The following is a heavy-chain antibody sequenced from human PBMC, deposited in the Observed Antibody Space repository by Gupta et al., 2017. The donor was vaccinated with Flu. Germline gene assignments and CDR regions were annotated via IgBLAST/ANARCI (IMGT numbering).Heavy chain of an antibody. CDR1: GFTFSRYS. D-gene: IGHD6-25*01. J-gene: IGHJ4*02. CDR3: ARVSGNANDY. Sequence: EVQLVASGGGLVKPGGSLRLSCAVSGFTFSRYSMNWVRQAPGKGLEWVSSISSSSSYIYYADSVKGRFTISRDNAKNSLYLQMNSLRAEDTAVYYCARVSGNANDYWGQGTLVTVSS. CDR2: ISSSSSYI. V-gene: IGHV3-21*01.